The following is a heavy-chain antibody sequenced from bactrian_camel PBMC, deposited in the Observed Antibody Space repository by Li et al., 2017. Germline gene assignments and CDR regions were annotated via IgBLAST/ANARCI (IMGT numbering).Heavy chain of an antibody. Sequence: HVQLVESGGGSVQAGGSLRLSCAGSGYIYSSACMYWFRQTPGKEREAVAGLYLGGGSPYYADSVKDRFTISQDAAKNTVYLQMNSLEPEDTARYYCAAAFLLPASYLYVTLLIGARGPRSPSP. D-gene: IGHD2*01. CDR1: GYIYSSAC. CDR2: LYLGGGSP. CDR3: AAAFLLPASYLYVTLL. V-gene: IGHV3S1*01. J-gene: IGHJ6*01.